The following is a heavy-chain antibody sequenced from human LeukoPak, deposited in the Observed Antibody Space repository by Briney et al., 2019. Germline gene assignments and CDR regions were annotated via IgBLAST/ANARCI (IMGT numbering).Heavy chain of an antibody. Sequence: GGSLRLSCAASGFTFSSYAMSWVRQAPGKGLEWVSAISGTGDNTYYADSVKGRFTISRDNSKNTLYLQMNSLSAGDTAIYYCAKPRGDYYASGTYYGAFDIWGQGTMVTVSS. J-gene: IGHJ3*02. CDR3: AKPRGDYYASGTYYGAFDI. V-gene: IGHV3-23*01. CDR2: ISGTGDNT. CDR1: GFTFSSYA. D-gene: IGHD3-10*01.